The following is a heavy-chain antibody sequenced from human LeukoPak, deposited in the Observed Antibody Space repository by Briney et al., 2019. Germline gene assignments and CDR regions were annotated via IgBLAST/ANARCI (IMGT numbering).Heavy chain of an antibody. Sequence: GSLGLFCAASGFTFRDYYMSWIRQASGEGLEWVSYISSSGSTIYYADSVKGRFTISRDNAKNSLYLQMNSLRAEDTAVYYCARVVGADAFDIWGQGTMVTVSS. J-gene: IGHJ3*02. CDR1: GFTFRDYY. D-gene: IGHD1-26*01. CDR2: ISSSGSTI. V-gene: IGHV3-11*01. CDR3: ARVVGADAFDI.